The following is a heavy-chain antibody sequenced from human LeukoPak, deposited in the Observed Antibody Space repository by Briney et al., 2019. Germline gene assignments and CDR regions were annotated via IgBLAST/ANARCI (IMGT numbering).Heavy chain of an antibody. D-gene: IGHD3-3*01. CDR2: IYHSGST. CDR1: GASISSSNW. Sequence: SETLSLTCAVSGASISSSNWLSWVRQPPGKGLEWIGEIYHSGSTNYNPSLKSRVTISVDTSKNQFSLKLSSVTAADTAVYYCAKYYDFWSGYYYMDVWGKGTTVTVSS. CDR3: AKYYDFWSGYYYMDV. V-gene: IGHV4-4*02. J-gene: IGHJ6*03.